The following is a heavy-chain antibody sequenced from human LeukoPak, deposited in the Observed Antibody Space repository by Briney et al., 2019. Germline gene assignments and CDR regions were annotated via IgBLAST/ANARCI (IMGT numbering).Heavy chain of an antibody. CDR3: ARGGRDIVATMRF. V-gene: IGHV3-20*04. CDR1: GFTFADYG. Sequence: PGGTRRLSCAASGFTFADYGMAWVRQRPGKGLEWIAGINFNGGDTGYADSVRGRFIISSANARNSLYLQMNSLRADDTALYYWARGGRDIVATMRFWGQGTLVTVSS. D-gene: IGHD5-12*01. CDR2: INFNGGDT. J-gene: IGHJ4*02.